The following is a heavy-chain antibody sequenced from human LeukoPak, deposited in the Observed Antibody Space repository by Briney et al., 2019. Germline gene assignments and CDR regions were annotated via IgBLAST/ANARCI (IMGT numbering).Heavy chain of an antibody. D-gene: IGHD1-26*01. CDR1: GYTFNRYY. V-gene: IGHV1-46*02. CDR2: INPSGGST. CDR3: ARGSLGVVGARDY. Sequence: GASVKVSCKASGYTFNRYYMHWVRQAPGQGLEWMGIINPSGGSTNYAQKFQGRVTMTRDTSTSTIYMELSSLRFEDTAVYYCARGSLGVVGARDYWGQGTLVTVSS. J-gene: IGHJ4*02.